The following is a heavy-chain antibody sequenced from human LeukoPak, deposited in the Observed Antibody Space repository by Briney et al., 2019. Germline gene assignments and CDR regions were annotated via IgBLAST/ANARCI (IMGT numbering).Heavy chain of an antibody. Sequence: ASVKVSCKASGYTFTSYAMHWVRQAPGQRLEWMGWINAGNGNTKYSQKFQGRVTITRDTSASTAYMELSSLRSEDTAVYYCARGIAAAGNFDYWGQGTLVTVSS. J-gene: IGHJ4*02. CDR1: GYTFTSYA. CDR3: ARGIAAAGNFDY. D-gene: IGHD6-13*01. V-gene: IGHV1-3*01. CDR2: INAGNGNT.